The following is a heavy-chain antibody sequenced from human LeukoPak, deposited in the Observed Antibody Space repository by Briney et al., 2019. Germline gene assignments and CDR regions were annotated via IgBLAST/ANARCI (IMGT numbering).Heavy chain of an antibody. CDR3: ARISQVVPAAMRGYYYYYGMDV. CDR2: IKQDRSEK. J-gene: IGHJ6*02. CDR1: GFTFSSYW. Sequence: GGSLRLSCAASGFTFSSYWMSWVRQAPGKGLEWVANIKQDRSEKYYVDSVKGRFTISRDNAKNSLYLQMNSLRAEDTAVYYCARISQVVPAAMRGYYYYYGMDVWGQGTTVTVSS. D-gene: IGHD2-2*01. V-gene: IGHV3-7*04.